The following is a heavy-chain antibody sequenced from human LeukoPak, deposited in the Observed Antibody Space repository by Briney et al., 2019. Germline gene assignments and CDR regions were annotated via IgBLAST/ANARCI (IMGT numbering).Heavy chain of an antibody. CDR3: AKGRDKYQLLSKNWFDP. D-gene: IGHD2-2*01. J-gene: IGHJ5*02. Sequence: GRSLRLSCAASGFTFDDYAMHWVRQAPGKGLEWVSGISWNSGSIGYADSVKGRFTISRDNAKNSLYLQMNSLRAEDTALYYCAKGRDKYQLLSKNWFDPWGQGTLVSVSS. V-gene: IGHV3-9*01. CDR1: GFTFDDYA. CDR2: ISWNSGSI.